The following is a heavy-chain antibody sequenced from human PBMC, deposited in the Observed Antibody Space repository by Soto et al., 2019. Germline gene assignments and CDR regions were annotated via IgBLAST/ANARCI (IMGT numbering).Heavy chain of an antibody. CDR1: CGSISSYY. CDR3: ARHVPYCSGGSCYSYVGYYYYYMDV. J-gene: IGHJ6*03. Sequence: SETLSLTCTVSCGSISSYYWSWIRQPPGKGLEWIGYIYYSGSTNYNPSLKSRVTISVDTSKNQFSLKLSSVTAADTAVYYCARHVPYCSGGSCYSYVGYYYYYMDVWGKGTTVTVSS. V-gene: IGHV4-59*08. D-gene: IGHD2-15*01. CDR2: IYYSGST.